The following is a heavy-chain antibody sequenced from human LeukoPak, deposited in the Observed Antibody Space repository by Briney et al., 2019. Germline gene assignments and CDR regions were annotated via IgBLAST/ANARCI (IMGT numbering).Heavy chain of an antibody. V-gene: IGHV3-23*01. CDR3: AKDQGYSYYYLDY. Sequence: GGSPSLSCAASGFTFNNHAMSWVRQAPGKGLEWVSGINGNGASTYYSDSVKGRFTISRDNSKNTLYLQMSSLRAEDTAIYYCAKDQGYSYYYLDYCGHGTLVTVSS. CDR1: GFTFNNHA. D-gene: IGHD5-18*01. CDR2: INGNGAST. J-gene: IGHJ4*01.